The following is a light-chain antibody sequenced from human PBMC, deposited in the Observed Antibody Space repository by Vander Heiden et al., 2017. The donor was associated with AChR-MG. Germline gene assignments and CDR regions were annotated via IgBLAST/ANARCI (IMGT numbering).Light chain of an antibody. CDR3: HQYARSPWT. J-gene: IGKJ1*01. CDR1: QSVSSSF. Sequence: ESVLTQSPGTLSLSPGERATLSCRASQSVSSSFLAWYQQKPGQAPRLLIFGASSRATGIPDRFSGSGSGTDFTLNITRLEPEDSAVYYCHQYARSPWTFGQGTKVEIK. V-gene: IGKV3-20*01. CDR2: GAS.